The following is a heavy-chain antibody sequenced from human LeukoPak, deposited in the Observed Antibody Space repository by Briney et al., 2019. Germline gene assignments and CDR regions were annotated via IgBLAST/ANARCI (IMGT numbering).Heavy chain of an antibody. CDR3: AAGGRYTYGYGD. CDR1: GLTFDNFS. CDR2: ISSRATNT. Sequence: GGSLRLSCVVSGLTFDNFSMGWVRQAPGKELEWVSTISSRATNTYYADSVKGRFTISRDNSKNTLYLELNTLRAEDTAVYYCAAGGRYTYGYGDLGQGTLVTVSS. J-gene: IGHJ4*02. D-gene: IGHD5-18*01. V-gene: IGHV3-23*01.